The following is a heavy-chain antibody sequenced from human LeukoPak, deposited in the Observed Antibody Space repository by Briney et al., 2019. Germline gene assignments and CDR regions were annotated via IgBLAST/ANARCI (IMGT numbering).Heavy chain of an antibody. Sequence: ASVKVSCKASGYTFTSYDINWVRQATGQGLEWMGWMNPNSGNTGYAQKFQGRVTMTRNTSISTAYMELSSLRSEDTAVYYCASPTPHRSGYYYDAFDIWGQGTMVTVSS. CDR2: MNPNSGNT. CDR3: ASPTPHRSGYYYDAFDI. D-gene: IGHD3-22*01. V-gene: IGHV1-8*01. J-gene: IGHJ3*02. CDR1: GYTFTSYD.